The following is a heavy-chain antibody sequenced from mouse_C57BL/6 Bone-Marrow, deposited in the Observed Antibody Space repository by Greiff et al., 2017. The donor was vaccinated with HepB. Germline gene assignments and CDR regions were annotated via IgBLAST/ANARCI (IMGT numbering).Heavy chain of an antibody. CDR3: ARTSY. Sequence: VQLQQSGPGLVQPSQSLSNTCTVSGFSLTSYGVHWVRQSPGKGLEWLGVIWSGGSTDYNAAFISRLSISKDNSKSQVFFKMNSLQADDTAIYYCARTSYWGQGTLVTVSA. V-gene: IGHV2-2*01. CDR2: IWSGGST. CDR1: GFSLTSYG. J-gene: IGHJ3*01.